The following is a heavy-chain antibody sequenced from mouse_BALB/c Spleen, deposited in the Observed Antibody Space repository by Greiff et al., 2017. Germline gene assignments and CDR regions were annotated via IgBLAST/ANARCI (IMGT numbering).Heavy chain of an antibody. V-gene: IGHV1-62-2*01. D-gene: IGHD2-1*01. CDR3: ARHGETVLLYWYFDV. J-gene: IGHJ1*01. CDR2: FYPGSGSI. CDR1: GYTFTEYI. Sequence: VKLMESGAGLVKPGASVKLSCKASGYTFTEYIIHWVKQRSGQGLEWIGWFYPGSGSIKYNEKFKDKATLTADKSSSTVYMELSRLTSEDSAVYFCARHGETVLLYWYFDVWGAGTTVTVSS.